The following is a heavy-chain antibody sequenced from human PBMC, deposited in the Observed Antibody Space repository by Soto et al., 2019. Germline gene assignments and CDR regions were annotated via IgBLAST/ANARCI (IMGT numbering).Heavy chain of an antibody. J-gene: IGHJ5*01. D-gene: IGHD3-3*01. CDR2: INPNGGSI. V-gene: IGHV1-46*01. CDR3: ARGGTAGYDFWSNPRGDWLAS. Sequence: GASVKVSCKAPGDTFTSYYMHWVRQAPGHGLEWMGVINPNGGSIRFAQKFQGRVTMTRDTSRSTVYMELRGLTSEDTAVYFCARGGTAGYDFWSNPRGDWLASWGQGTLVTVSS. CDR1: GDTFTSYY.